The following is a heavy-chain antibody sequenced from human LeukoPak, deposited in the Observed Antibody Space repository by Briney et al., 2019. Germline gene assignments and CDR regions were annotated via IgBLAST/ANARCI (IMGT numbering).Heavy chain of an antibody. CDR2: IYSGGST. Sequence: GGSLRLSCAASGFTVSSNYMSWVRQAPGKGLEWVSVIYSGGSTYYADSVKGRFTISRDNSKNTLYLQMNSLRAEDTAVYYCARVFHYDFWSGTSIDYWGQGTLVTVSS. J-gene: IGHJ4*02. D-gene: IGHD3-3*01. V-gene: IGHV3-53*01. CDR1: GFTVSSNY. CDR3: ARVFHYDFWSGTSIDY.